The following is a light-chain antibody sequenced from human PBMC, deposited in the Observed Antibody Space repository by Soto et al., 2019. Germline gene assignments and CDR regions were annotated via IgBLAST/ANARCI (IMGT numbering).Light chain of an antibody. Sequence: EIVMTQSPATLSVSPGERATLSCRASQSVSSNLAWYQQKPGQAPRLLIYGASTRATGIPARFSGSGSGTEFPHTISSLQSEDFAVYYCQQYNNWLPVTFRPGTKVDIK. CDR2: GAS. J-gene: IGKJ3*01. CDR3: QQYNNWLPVT. CDR1: QSVSSN. V-gene: IGKV3-15*01.